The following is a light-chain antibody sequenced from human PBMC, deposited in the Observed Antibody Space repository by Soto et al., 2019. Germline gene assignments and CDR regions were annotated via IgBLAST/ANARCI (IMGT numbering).Light chain of an antibody. CDR1: QDIAAY. J-gene: IGKJ5*01. CDR3: QQAYSFPIT. Sequence: DIQVTQSPSSVSASVGDGVTITCRASQDIAAYLAWYQHKPGRAPELLIHAASSLQSGVPSRFSGSGSGTDFTLTINSLQPEDFATYYCQQAYSFPITFGQGTRLEI. V-gene: IGKV1D-12*01. CDR2: AAS.